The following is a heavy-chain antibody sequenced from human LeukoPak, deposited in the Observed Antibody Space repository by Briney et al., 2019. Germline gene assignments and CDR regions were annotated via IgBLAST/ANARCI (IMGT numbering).Heavy chain of an antibody. D-gene: IGHD3-9*01. Sequence: GRSLRLSCAASGFTFDDYAMHWVRQAPGKGLEWVSGISWNSGSIGYADSVKGRFTISRDNAKNSLYLQMNSLRAEDTAVYYCAKDGRYLALYGMDVWGQGTTVTVSS. J-gene: IGHJ6*02. CDR2: ISWNSGSI. CDR3: AKDGRYLALYGMDV. V-gene: IGHV3-9*01. CDR1: GFTFDDYA.